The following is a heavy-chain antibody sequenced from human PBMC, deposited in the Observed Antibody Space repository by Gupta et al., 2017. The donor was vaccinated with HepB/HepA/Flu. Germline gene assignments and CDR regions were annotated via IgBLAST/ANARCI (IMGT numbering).Heavy chain of an antibody. CDR2: IYSGGST. CDR1: GFTVRSNY. V-gene: IGHV3-66*01. Sequence: EVQLVESGGGLVQPGGSLRLSCAASGFTVRSNYISWVRQAPGKGLEWVSVIYSGGSTYYADSVKGRFTISRDNSKNTLYLQMNSLRAEDTAVYYCARDGPKDYYDSLDAFDIWGQGTMVTVSS. CDR3: ARDGPKDYYDSLDAFDI. D-gene: IGHD3-22*01. J-gene: IGHJ3*02.